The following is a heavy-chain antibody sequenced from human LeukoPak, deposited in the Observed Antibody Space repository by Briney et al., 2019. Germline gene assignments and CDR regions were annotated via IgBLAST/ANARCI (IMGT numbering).Heavy chain of an antibody. D-gene: IGHD3-3*02. CDR3: ASVARGDSIAWDI. J-gene: IGHJ3*02. CDR2: ISGSGGST. V-gene: IGHV3-23*01. CDR1: GFTFSSYA. Sequence: GGFLRLSCAASGFTFSSYAMSWVRQAPGKGLEWVSAISGSGGSTYYADSVKGRFTVSRDNSKNTLYLQMNSLRAEDTAVYYCASVARGDSIAWDIWGQGTMVTVSS.